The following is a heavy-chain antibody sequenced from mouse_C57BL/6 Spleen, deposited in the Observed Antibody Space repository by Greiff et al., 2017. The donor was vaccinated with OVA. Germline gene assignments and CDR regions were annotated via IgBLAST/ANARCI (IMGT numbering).Heavy chain of an antibody. CDR2: IDPEDGDT. D-gene: IGHD2-4*01. Sequence: EVQLQQSGAELVRPGASVKLSCTASGFNIKDYYMHWVKQRPGQGLEWIGRIDPEDGDTEYAPKFQGKATMTADTSSNTAYLQLSSLTSEDTAVYYCTARHYDYDGFAYWGQGTLVTVSA. J-gene: IGHJ3*01. V-gene: IGHV14-1*01. CDR3: TARHYDYDGFAY. CDR1: GFNIKDYY.